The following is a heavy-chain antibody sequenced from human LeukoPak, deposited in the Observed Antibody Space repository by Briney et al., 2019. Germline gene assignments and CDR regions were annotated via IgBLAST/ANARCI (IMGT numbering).Heavy chain of an antibody. V-gene: IGHV1-2*02. CDR2: INPNSGGT. D-gene: IGHD3-22*01. J-gene: IGHJ4*02. CDR1: GYTFTGYY. Sequence: ASVTVSCKASGYTFTGYYMHWVRQAPGQGLEWMGWINPNSGGTNYAQKFQGRVTMTRDTSISTAYMELSRLRSDDTAVYYCARAGTNYYDPTGYFDYWGQGTLVTVSS. CDR3: ARAGTNYYDPTGYFDY.